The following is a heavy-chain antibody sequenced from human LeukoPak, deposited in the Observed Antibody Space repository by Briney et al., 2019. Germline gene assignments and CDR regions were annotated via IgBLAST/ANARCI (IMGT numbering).Heavy chain of an antibody. CDR2: IKHDGSEK. D-gene: IGHD2-15*01. CDR3: ARGRSCDY. Sequence: GGSLRLSCPASGFTFSSYWMSWVRQAPGKGLEWVANIKHDGSEKYYVDSVKGRFTISRDNAKNSLYLQMDSLRAEDTAFYYCARGRSCDYWGQGTLVTVSS. J-gene: IGHJ4*02. V-gene: IGHV3-7*03. CDR1: GFTFSSYW.